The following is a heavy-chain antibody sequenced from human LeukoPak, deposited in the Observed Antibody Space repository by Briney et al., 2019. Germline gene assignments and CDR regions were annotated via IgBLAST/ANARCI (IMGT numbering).Heavy chain of an antibody. CDR1: GFTFRSFS. V-gene: IGHV3-48*01. Sequence: GGSLRLSCAASGFTFRSFSMNWVRQTPGNGLEWVSYISRTSSVIYYSDSVKGRFTVSRDNDKNSLYLEMNSLRVEDTALYYCARDGINWADYWGQGTLVTVSS. CDR2: ISRTSSVI. CDR3: ARDGINWADY. D-gene: IGHD3-16*01. J-gene: IGHJ4*02.